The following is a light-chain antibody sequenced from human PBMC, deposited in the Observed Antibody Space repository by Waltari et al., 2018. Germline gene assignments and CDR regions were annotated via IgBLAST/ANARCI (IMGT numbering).Light chain of an antibody. CDR3: QQRHDWPLN. V-gene: IGKV3-11*01. J-gene: IGKJ4*01. Sequence: EILLTQSPVTLSVSPGERATLSCKASQSVRSYLAWYQQTPGQAPRLLIYDASNRASGIPARFSGSGSGTDFTLTISNVEPEDFAVYYCQQRHDWPLNFGGGTKLEIK. CDR1: QSVRSY. CDR2: DAS.